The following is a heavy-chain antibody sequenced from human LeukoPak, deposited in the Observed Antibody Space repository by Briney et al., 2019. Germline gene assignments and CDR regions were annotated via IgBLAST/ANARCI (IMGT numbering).Heavy chain of an antibody. J-gene: IGHJ4*02. CDR2: INPNSGGT. CDR1: GYTFTGYY. D-gene: IGHD3-3*01. CDR3: ARAPTSYDFWSGYYED. Sequence: ASVKVSCKASGYTFTGYYMHWVRQAPGQGLEWMGWINPNSGGTNYAQKFQGRVTMTRDTSISTAYMELSRLRSDDTAVYYCARAPTSYDFWSGYYEDWGQGTLVTVSS. V-gene: IGHV1-2*02.